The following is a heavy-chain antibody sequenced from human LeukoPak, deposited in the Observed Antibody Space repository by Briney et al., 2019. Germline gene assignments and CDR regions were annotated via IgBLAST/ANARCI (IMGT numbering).Heavy chain of an antibody. CDR3: TSHAAFDP. CDR1: GFTFNNAW. J-gene: IGHJ5*02. Sequence: PGGSLRLSCAASGFTFNNAWMNWVRQAPGKGLEWVGRIKSKNVGGTTDYATPVKGRFTISRDDSKNTVYLQMNSLKIEDTAVYYCTSHAAFDPWGQGTLVTVSS. V-gene: IGHV3-15*01. CDR2: IKSKNVGGTT.